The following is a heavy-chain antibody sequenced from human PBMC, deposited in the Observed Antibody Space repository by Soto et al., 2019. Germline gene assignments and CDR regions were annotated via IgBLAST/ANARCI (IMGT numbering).Heavy chain of an antibody. CDR2: IIPIFGTA. J-gene: IGHJ3*02. V-gene: IGHV1-69*01. CDR3: ARRRVIVVVPAAPDAFDI. D-gene: IGHD2-2*01. CDR1: GGTFSSYA. Sequence: QVQLVQSGAEVKKPGSSVKVSCKASGGTFSSYAISWVRQAPGQGLEWMGGIIPIFGTANYAQKFQGRVTITADESTSTAYMELSSLRSEDTAVYHCARRRVIVVVPAAPDAFDIWGQGTMVTVSS.